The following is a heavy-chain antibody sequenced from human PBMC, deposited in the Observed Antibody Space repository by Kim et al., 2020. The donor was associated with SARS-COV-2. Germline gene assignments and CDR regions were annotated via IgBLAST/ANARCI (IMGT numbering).Heavy chain of an antibody. V-gene: IGHV3-21*01. CDR2: ISSSSSYI. J-gene: IGHJ4*02. Sequence: GGSLRLSCAASGFTFSSYSMNWVRQAPGKGLEWVSSISSSSSYIYYADSVKGRFTISRDNAKNSLYLQMNSLRAEDTAVYYCARWGGGTMVRGVIIPFDYWGQGALVSVSS. CDR1: GFTFSSYS. D-gene: IGHD3-10*01. CDR3: ARWGGGTMVRGVIIPFDY.